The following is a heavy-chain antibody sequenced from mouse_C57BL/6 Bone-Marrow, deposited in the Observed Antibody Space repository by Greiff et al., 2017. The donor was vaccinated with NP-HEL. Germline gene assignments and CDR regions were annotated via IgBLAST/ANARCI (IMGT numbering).Heavy chain of an antibody. CDR2: SRNKANDYTT. CDR1: GFTFSDFY. Sequence: DVMLVESGGGLVQSGRSLRLSCATSGFTFSDFYMEWVRQAPGKGLEWIAASRNKANDYTTEYSASVKGRFIVSRDTSQSILYLQMNALRAEDTAIYYCARDQRDYAMDYWGQGTSVTVSS. J-gene: IGHJ4*01. V-gene: IGHV7-1*01. CDR3: ARDQRDYAMDY.